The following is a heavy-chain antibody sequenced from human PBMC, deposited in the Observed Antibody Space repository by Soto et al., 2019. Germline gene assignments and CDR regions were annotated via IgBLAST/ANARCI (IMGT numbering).Heavy chain of an antibody. CDR2: ISGSGGST. Sequence: GGSLRLSCAASGFTFSSYAMSWVRQAPGKGLEWVSAISGSGGSTYYADSVKGRFTISRDNSKNTLYLQMNSLRAEDTAVYYCAKAHPPQDCSGGSCYSAGYYYYGMDVWGQGTTVTAP. CDR3: AKAHPPQDCSGGSCYSAGYYYYGMDV. CDR1: GFTFSSYA. D-gene: IGHD2-15*01. J-gene: IGHJ6*02. V-gene: IGHV3-23*01.